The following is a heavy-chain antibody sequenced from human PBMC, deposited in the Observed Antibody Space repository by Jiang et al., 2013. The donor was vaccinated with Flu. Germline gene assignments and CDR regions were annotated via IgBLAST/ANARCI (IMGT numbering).Heavy chain of an antibody. V-gene: IGHV6-1*01. J-gene: IGHJ4*02. D-gene: IGHD6-13*01. Sequence: QTLSLTCVISGDSVSSNSAAWNWIRQSPSRGLEWLGRTYYRSKWYNNYAVSVKSRISINPDTSKNQFSLQLNSVVLEDTAVYYCARDGTFIAAYDYWGQGTLVTVSS. CDR1: GDSVSSNSAA. CDR3: ARDGTFIAAYDY. CDR2: TYYRSKWYN.